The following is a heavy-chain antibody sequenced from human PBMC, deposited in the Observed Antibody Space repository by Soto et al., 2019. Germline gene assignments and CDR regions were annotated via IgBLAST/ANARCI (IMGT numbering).Heavy chain of an antibody. CDR2: VNPNSGDT. D-gene: IGHD1-26*01. CDR3: ARIGISGRYYDAFDL. J-gene: IGHJ3*01. CDR1: GYTFTDYY. V-gene: IGHV1-2*04. Sequence: GAAVKVSGKASGYTFTDYYMHWVRQAPGQGLEWLGWVNPNSGDTQYAQKFQAWVTMTRDTSISTAYMELRRLGSEDTAVYYGARIGISGRYYDAFDLWGQGTMVTVSS.